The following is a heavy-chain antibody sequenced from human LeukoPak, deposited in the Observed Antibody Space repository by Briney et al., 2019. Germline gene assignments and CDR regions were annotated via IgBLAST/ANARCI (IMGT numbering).Heavy chain of an antibody. CDR1: GYTFTSYA. J-gene: IGHJ4*02. V-gene: IGHV1-3*01. Sequence: EASVKVSCKASGYTFTSYAMHWVRQAPGQRLEWMGWINAGNGNTKYSQKFQGRVTITRDTSASTAYMELSSLRSEDTAVYYCARDKFSHNWVYCSGGSCPSPLDYWGQGTLVTVSS. CDR3: ARDKFSHNWVYCSGGSCPSPLDY. CDR2: INAGNGNT. D-gene: IGHD2-15*01.